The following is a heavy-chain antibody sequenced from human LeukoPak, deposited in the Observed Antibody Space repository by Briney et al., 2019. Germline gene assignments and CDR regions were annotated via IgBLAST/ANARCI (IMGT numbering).Heavy chain of an antibody. CDR3: ARVREFYCSSGYHQIFDY. CDR2: IYYSGNT. J-gene: IGHJ4*02. V-gene: IGHV4-59*01. Sequence: KASETLSLTCTVSGGSTSGYFWSWIRQPPGKGLEWIGYIYYSGNTNYKPSLMSRVTISVDTSKDQFSLKLRSVTAADTAVYYCARVREFYCSSGYHQIFDYWGQGILVTVSS. CDR1: GGSTSGYF. D-gene: IGHD3-22*01.